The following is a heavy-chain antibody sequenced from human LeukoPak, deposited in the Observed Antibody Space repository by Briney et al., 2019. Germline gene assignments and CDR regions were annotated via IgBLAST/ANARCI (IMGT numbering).Heavy chain of an antibody. CDR2: INQDGSKK. J-gene: IGHJ4*02. CDR3: ARGQTLTF. V-gene: IGHV3-7*01. CDR1: GFTFTDFW. Sequence: GGSLTLSFTPSGFTFTDFWMTWVGQAPGKGREWVASINQDGSKKFYVDSVKGRFTISRDNAKNALYLQMNSLRAEDTGVYFCARGQTLTFWGQGTLVTVSS.